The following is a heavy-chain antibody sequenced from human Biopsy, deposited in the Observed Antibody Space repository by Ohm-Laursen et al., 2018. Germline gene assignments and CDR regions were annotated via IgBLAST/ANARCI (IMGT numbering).Heavy chain of an antibody. D-gene: IGHD3-9*01. J-gene: IGHJ6*02. Sequence: ASVKVSCKVSGYTFAGYYLHWVRQAPGHGLEWMGWINPISGNANYAQSFQGRLTVTRDTSISTAYMELTSLTFDDTAIYYCARVPAYPSIDGYYGLDLWGQGTTVIVSS. CDR3: ARVPAYPSIDGYYGLDL. CDR1: GYTFAGYY. CDR2: INPISGNA. V-gene: IGHV1-2*02.